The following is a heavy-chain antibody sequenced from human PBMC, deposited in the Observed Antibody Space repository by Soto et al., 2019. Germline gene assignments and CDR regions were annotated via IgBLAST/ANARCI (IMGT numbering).Heavy chain of an antibody. Sequence: QVQLVQSGADVQRPGSSVRVSCKASGDTFNFYTINWVRQAPGQGLQWMGRINPILSMSNYAPRFQGRVTMTAGTSTSTACMELSSLRSEDTAMYYCATSYGSGYRAFDSWGQGALVTVSS. CDR1: GDTFNFYT. J-gene: IGHJ4*02. D-gene: IGHD3-10*01. V-gene: IGHV1-69*02. CDR3: ATSYGSGYRAFDS. CDR2: INPILSMS.